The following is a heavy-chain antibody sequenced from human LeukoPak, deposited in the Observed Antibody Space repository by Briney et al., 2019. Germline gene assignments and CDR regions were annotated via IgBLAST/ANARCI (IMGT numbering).Heavy chain of an antibody. V-gene: IGHV4-59*08. CDR2: ISDIGSI. J-gene: IGHJ4*02. CDR1: GGSISSYY. D-gene: IGHD2-8*02. CDR3: AGHHPRTVDF. Sequence: SETLSLTCTVSGGSISSYYWSWIRQPPGKGLEWIAYISDIGSINYNSSLKSRVTISLDTSKNQFSLKLSSVTAADTAVYYCAGHHPRTVDFWGQGTLVTVSS.